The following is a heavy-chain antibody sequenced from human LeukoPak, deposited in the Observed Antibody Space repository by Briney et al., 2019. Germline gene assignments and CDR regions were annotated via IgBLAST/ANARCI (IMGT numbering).Heavy chain of an antibody. CDR2: ISSSGTTI. V-gene: IGHV3-48*04. D-gene: IGHD6-19*01. Sequence: PGGSLRLSCAASGFTFSTYSMNWVRQAPGKGLEWVSYISSSGTTIYYADSVNGRFTISRDNAKNALYLQMNSLRAEDTAVYYCAREAAGHSSGWPDYWGQGTLVTVSS. CDR1: GFTFSTYS. J-gene: IGHJ4*02. CDR3: AREAAGHSSGWPDY.